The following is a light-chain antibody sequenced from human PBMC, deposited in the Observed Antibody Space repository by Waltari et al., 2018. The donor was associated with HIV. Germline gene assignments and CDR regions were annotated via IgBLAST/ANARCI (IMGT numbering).Light chain of an antibody. CDR1: SFSIGTIY. Sequence: QSVLTQPPSVSAAPGQKVTISCSGSSFSIGTIYISWYQQFPGTAPKLLIYDNDKRPSGIPDRFSASKSGTSATLGITGLQTGDEADYYCGTWNSKVNIVAFGGGTKLTVL. J-gene: IGLJ2*01. V-gene: IGLV1-51*01. CDR2: DND. CDR3: GTWNSKVNIVA.